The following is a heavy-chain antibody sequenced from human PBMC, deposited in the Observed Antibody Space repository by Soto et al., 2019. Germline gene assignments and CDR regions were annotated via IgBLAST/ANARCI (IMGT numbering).Heavy chain of an antibody. Sequence: SETLSLTCTVSGGSISSGGYYWSWIRQHPWKGLEWIGYIYYSGSTYYNPSLKSRVTISVDTSKNQFSLKLSSVTAADTAVYYCARYSSYNWFDPWGQGXLVTVYS. J-gene: IGHJ5*02. CDR1: GGSISSGGYY. CDR3: ARYSSYNWFDP. CDR2: IYYSGST. D-gene: IGHD4-4*01. V-gene: IGHV4-31*03.